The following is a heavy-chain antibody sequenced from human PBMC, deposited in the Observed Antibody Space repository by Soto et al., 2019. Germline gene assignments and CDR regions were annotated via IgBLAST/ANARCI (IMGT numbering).Heavy chain of an antibody. Sequence: SETLSLTCTVSGGSISSGGYYWSWIRQHPGKGMEWIGYIYYSGSTYYNPSLKSRVTISVDTSKNQFSLKLSSVTAADTAVYYCARTPVYYDSSGYSDDAFDIWGQGTMVAVSS. D-gene: IGHD3-22*01. V-gene: IGHV4-31*03. CDR2: IYYSGST. CDR3: ARTPVYYDSSGYSDDAFDI. CDR1: GGSISSGGYY. J-gene: IGHJ3*02.